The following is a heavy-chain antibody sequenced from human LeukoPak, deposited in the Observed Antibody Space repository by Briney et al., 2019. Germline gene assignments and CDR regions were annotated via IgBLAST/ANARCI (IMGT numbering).Heavy chain of an antibody. D-gene: IGHD3-22*01. CDR3: ARVSRYGSSGFLFDY. V-gene: IGHV1-2*02. J-gene: IGHJ4*02. Sequence: ASVKVSCKASGYTFTGYYMHWVRQAPGQGLEWMGWINPNSGGTNYAQKFQGRVTMTRDTSISTAYMELSRLRSDDTAVYYCARVSRYGSSGFLFDYWGQGTLVTVSS. CDR1: GYTFTGYY. CDR2: INPNSGGT.